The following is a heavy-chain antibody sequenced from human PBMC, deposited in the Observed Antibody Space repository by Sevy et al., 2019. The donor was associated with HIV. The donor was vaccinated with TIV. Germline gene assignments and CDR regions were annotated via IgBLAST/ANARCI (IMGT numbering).Heavy chain of an antibody. CDR1: GGSISSYY. J-gene: IGHJ5*02. D-gene: IGHD3-10*01. V-gene: IGHV4-4*07. Sequence: SETLSLICTVSGGSISSYYWSWIRQPAGKGLEWIGRIYTSGSTNYNPSLKSRVTMSVDTSKNQFSLKLSSVTAADTAVYYCARHSYYYGSGSYYNVVSSWFDPWGQGTLVTVSS. CDR3: ARHSYYYGSGSYYNVVSSWFDP. CDR2: IYTSGST.